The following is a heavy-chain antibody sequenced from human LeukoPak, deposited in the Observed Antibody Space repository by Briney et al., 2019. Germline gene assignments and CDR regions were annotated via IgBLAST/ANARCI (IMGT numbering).Heavy chain of an antibody. CDR1: GGSISSYY. V-gene: IGHV4-59*01. D-gene: IGHD3-22*01. CDR2: IYYSGST. Sequence: PSETLSLTCTVSGGSISSYYWSWIRQPPGKGLERIGYIYYSGSTNYNPSLKSRVTISVDTSKNQFSLKLSSVTAADTAVYYCARGSSSGYYRHFDYWGQGTLVTVSS. J-gene: IGHJ4*02. CDR3: ARGSSSGYYRHFDY.